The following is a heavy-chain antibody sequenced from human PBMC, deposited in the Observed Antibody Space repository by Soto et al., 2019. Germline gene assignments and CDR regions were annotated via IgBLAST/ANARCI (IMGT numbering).Heavy chain of an antibody. CDR2: IYPDDSDT. CDR1: GYTYPSYW. D-gene: IGHD3-10*01. Sequence: GAEVKKPGESLKISCKGFGYTYPSYWIGWVRQMPGKGLEWMGIIYPDDSDTRYSPSFQGQVTISADKSISTAYLQWSSLKASDTAMYYCARRILLWSVRDAFDIWGQGTMVTVSS. CDR3: ARRILLWSVRDAFDI. J-gene: IGHJ3*02. V-gene: IGHV5-51*03.